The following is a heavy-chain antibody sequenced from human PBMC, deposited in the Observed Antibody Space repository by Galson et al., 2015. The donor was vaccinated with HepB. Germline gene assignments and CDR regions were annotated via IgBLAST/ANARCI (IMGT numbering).Heavy chain of an antibody. J-gene: IGHJ6*02. V-gene: IGHV3-30-3*01. D-gene: IGHD2-2*01. CDR2: ISYDGSNK. CDR3: ARDPPVVVPAASPNQPRPRRYYYYYGMDV. Sequence: SLRLSCAASGFTFSSYAMHWVRQAPGKGLEWVAVISYDGSNKYYADSVKGRFTISRDNSKNTLYLQMNSLRAEDTAVYYCARDPPVVVPAASPNQPRPRRYYYYYGMDVWGQGTTVTVSS. CDR1: GFTFSSYA.